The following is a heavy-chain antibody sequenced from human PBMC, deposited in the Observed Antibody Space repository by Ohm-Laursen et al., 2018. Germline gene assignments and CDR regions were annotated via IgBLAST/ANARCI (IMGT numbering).Heavy chain of an antibody. Sequence: SLRLSCAASVFTFSSYGMHWVRQAQGKRMAWVANIKQDGSEKYYVDSVTGRFTISRDNAKNSLYLQMNSLRAEDTAVYYCFSGPSWEIWGQGTVVTVSS. CDR2: IKQDGSEK. D-gene: IGHD1-26*01. V-gene: IGHV3-7*01. CDR1: VFTFSSYG. CDR3: FSGPSWEI. J-gene: IGHJ3*02.